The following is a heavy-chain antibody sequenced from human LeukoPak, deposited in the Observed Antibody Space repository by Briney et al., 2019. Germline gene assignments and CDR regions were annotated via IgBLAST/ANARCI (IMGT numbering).Heavy chain of an antibody. D-gene: IGHD1-7*01. CDR1: GYIFSIYA. V-gene: IGHV7-4-1*02. CDR3: ARDYTVAIGTTTYFQH. CDR2: INPNTGNP. Sequence: ASVKVSCKASGYIFSIYAMIWVRQAPGQGLELMGWINPNTGNPTYAQGFTGRLVFSLDTSVSTAYLQISSLKPEDTAVYYCARDYTVAIGTTTYFQHWGQGTLVTVSS. J-gene: IGHJ1*01.